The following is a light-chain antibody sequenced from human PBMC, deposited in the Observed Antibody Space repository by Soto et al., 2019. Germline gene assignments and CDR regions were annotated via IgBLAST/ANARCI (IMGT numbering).Light chain of an antibody. CDR1: SSDVGISNL. J-gene: IGLJ1*01. CDR3: SSYAGSNMGV. V-gene: IGLV2-14*02. CDR2: EGS. Sequence: QSALTQPASVSGSPGQSITISCTGTSSDVGISNLVSWYQQHPGKAPKLLIYEGSKRPSEISHRFSGSKSGNTASLTVSGLRAEDEADYYCSSYAGSNMGVFGSGTKVTVL.